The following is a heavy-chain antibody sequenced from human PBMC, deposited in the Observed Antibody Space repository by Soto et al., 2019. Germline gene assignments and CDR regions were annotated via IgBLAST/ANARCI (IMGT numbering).Heavy chain of an antibody. CDR1: GYTYTSNY. D-gene: IGHD4-17*01. CDR2: INPSGGST. Sequence: GTSVKVTCKESGYTYTSNYRHWVRQAPEQGLEWMGIINPSGGSTSYAQKFLGRVTMTRDTSTSTVYMELSSLRSEDTAVYYCARGSYGGNDLDYWGQGPLVTVSS. CDR3: ARGSYGGNDLDY. V-gene: IGHV1-46*01. J-gene: IGHJ4*02.